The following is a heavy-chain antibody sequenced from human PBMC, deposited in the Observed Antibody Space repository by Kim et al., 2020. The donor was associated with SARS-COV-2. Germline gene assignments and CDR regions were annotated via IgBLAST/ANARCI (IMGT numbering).Heavy chain of an antibody. CDR1: GGTFSSYA. CDR3: ARDLRGYSSSWYSVVWFDP. V-gene: IGHV1-69*13. CDR2: IIPIFGTA. D-gene: IGHD6-13*01. Sequence: SVKVSCKASGGTFSSYAISWVRQAPGQGLEWMGGIIPIFGTANYAQKFQGRVTITADESTSTAYMELSSLRSEDTAVYYCARDLRGYSSSWYSVVWFDPWGQGTLVTVSS. J-gene: IGHJ5*02.